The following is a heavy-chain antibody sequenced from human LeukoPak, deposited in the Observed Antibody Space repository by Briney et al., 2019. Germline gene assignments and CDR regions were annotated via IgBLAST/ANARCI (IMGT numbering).Heavy chain of an antibody. V-gene: IGHV3-7*04. CDR3: TRGRGMY. J-gene: IGHJ4*02. Sequence: GGSLRLSCAASGFTFRSYWMQWVRQTPGKGLEWVANINRDGSVKYYLDSVKGRFTISRDNAKNSLFLQMNSLRAEDTAVYYCTRGRGMYWGQGTLVTVSS. CDR2: INRDGSVK. CDR1: GFTFRSYW.